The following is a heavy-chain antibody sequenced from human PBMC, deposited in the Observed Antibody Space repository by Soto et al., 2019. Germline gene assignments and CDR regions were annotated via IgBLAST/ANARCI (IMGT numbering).Heavy chain of an antibody. J-gene: IGHJ5*02. CDR3: ARGQRFSDWFDP. D-gene: IGHD3-3*01. V-gene: IGHV4-4*07. Sequence: SETLSLTCTVSGGAISTYYWTWIRQPAGKGLEWIGRIHSSGSTKYNPSLQSRVTMSLDTSNNQFSLRLTSVTAADTAVYYCARGQRFSDWFDPWGQGTLVTVSS. CDR2: IHSSGST. CDR1: GGAISTYY.